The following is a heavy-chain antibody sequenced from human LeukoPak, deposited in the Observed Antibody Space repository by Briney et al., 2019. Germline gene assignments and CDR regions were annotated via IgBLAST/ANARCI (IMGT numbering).Heavy chain of an antibody. Sequence: QPGRSLRLSCAASGFTFNAFAMHWLRQAPGKGLEWVAVIWFDGSNHYYADSVKGRFTVSRDNAKNTMYLQMNSLRVEDTALYYCASFRNTDIWGQGTTVTVSP. CDR3: ASFRNTDI. D-gene: IGHD2/OR15-2a*01. J-gene: IGHJ3*02. CDR1: GFTFNAFA. V-gene: IGHV3-33*03. CDR2: IWFDGSNH.